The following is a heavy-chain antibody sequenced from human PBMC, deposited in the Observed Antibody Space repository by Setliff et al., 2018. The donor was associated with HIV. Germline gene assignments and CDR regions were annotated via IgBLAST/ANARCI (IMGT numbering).Heavy chain of an antibody. J-gene: IGHJ6*02. Sequence: GASVKVSCKASGYTFTNFYMHWVRQAPGQGLEWMGIINPGGGNTNYAQKLQGRVTMTTDTSTSTAYMELRSLRSDDTAVYYCARDPKRYYDILTGYPSYYGMDVWGQGTTVTVSS. CDR3: ARDPKRYYDILTGYPSYYGMDV. V-gene: IGHV1-46*01. CDR1: GYTFTNFY. D-gene: IGHD3-9*01. CDR2: INPGGGNT.